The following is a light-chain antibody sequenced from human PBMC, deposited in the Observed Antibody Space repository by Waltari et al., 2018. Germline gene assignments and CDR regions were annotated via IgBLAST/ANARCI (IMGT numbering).Light chain of an antibody. J-gene: IGKJ1*01. CDR2: RAC. CDR3: QHHDNSPWT. CDR1: QVISNW. Sequence: EIQMTQSPSSLSASVGDRVTITCRASQVISNWLAWYQQQPGKAPKLLIYRACNLETGVPSRFSGSGSGTDFTLTISSLQPEDIATDVCQHHDNSPWTFGQGTKVEIK. V-gene: IGKV1-33*01.